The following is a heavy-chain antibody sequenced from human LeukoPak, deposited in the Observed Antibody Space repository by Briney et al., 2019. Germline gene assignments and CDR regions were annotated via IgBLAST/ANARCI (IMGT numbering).Heavy chain of an antibody. Sequence: GGSLRLSCAASGFTFSTYAMHWVRQAPGKGLEWVAVISYDGSNTYSADSVKGRFTISRDNAKRSLYLQMNSLRAEDTAVYYCARDGELGSPADAFDIWGQGTMVTVSS. J-gene: IGHJ3*02. CDR1: GFTFSTYA. CDR3: ARDGELGSPADAFDI. V-gene: IGHV3-30-3*01. D-gene: IGHD1-26*01. CDR2: ISYDGSNT.